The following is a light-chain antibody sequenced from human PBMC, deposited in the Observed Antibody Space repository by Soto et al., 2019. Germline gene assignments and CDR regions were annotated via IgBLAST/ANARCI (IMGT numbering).Light chain of an antibody. V-gene: IGKV3-11*01. CDR3: LQRDNWPWT. J-gene: IGKJ1*01. CDR1: QSIRTN. Sequence: ETVLKQSPATLYLSPGERATLSCRASQSIRTNLAWYQHKPGQAPRLLVYDASTRATGIPGRFSGSGSGTDLSLTISNLERENVADYYCLQRDNWPWTFGQVDKVQIK. CDR2: DAS.